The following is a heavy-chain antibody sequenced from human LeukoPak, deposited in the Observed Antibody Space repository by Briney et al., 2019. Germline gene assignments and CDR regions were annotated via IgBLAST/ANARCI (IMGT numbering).Heavy chain of an antibody. V-gene: IGHV4-4*07. J-gene: IGHJ4*02. CDR3: ARGYGAGHYIDY. CDR2: IYSSGST. CDR1: GGSISSYD. Sequence: PSETLSLTCNVSGGSISSYDWSWIRQPAGKGLEWIGRIYSSGSTNYNPSLKSRVSMSVDTSKNQFSLNLSFVTAADTAVYYCARGYGAGHYIDYWGQGTPVTVSS. D-gene: IGHD6-19*01.